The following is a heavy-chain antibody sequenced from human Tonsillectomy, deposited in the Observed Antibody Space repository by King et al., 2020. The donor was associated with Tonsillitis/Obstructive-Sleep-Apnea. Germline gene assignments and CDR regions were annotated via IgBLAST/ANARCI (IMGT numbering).Heavy chain of an antibody. J-gene: IGHJ6*03. CDR1: GGSISSYY. CDR2: TYYSGST. V-gene: IGHV4-59*01. CDR3: AISYYYYYMDV. Sequence: QLQESGPGLVKPSETLSLTCTVSGGSISSYYWSWIRQPPGKGLEWIGYTYYSGSTNYNPSLKSRVTISVDTSKNQFSLKLSSVTAADTAVYYCAISYYYYYMDVWGKGTTVTVSS.